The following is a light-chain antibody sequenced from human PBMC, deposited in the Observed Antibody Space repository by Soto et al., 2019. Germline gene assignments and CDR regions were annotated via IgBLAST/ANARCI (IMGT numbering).Light chain of an antibody. J-gene: IGKJ1*01. V-gene: IGKV3-20*01. CDR2: DVS. CDR1: QSVSSTY. Sequence: EIVLTQSPGTLSLSPGERATLSYRASQSVSSTYLAWYQQKPGQAPRLLIYDVSSRATGIPDRFSGSGSGTDFTLTISRLEPEDFAVYYCQQYSSSPVTFGQGTKVEIK. CDR3: QQYSSSPVT.